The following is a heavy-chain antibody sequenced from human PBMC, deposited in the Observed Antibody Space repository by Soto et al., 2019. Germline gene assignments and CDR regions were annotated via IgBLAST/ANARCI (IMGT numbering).Heavy chain of an antibody. D-gene: IGHD6-6*01. CDR2: IVVGSGNT. Sequence: SVKVSCKASGVTSTNSAMQWVRQARGQRLEWIGWIVVGSGNTNYAQKFQERVTITRDMSTSTVYMELSSLRSEDTAVYYCAADAYSSSSGDYYYYMDVWGKGTTVTVSS. V-gene: IGHV1-58*02. CDR1: GVTSTNSA. CDR3: AADAYSSSSGDYYYYMDV. J-gene: IGHJ6*03.